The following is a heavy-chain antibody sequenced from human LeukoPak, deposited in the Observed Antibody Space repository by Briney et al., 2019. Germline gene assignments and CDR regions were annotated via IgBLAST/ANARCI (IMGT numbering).Heavy chain of an antibody. CDR3: AKDLDIVATITGN. J-gene: IGHJ4*02. CDR1: GFTFSSYA. V-gene: IGHV3-23*01. Sequence: PGGSLRLSCAASGFTFSSYAMSWVRQAPGKGLEWVSGVSGSGGSTYYADSVKGRFTISRDNYKNTLYLQMNSLRAEDTAVYYCAKDLDIVATITGNWGQGTLVTVSS. CDR2: VSGSGGST. D-gene: IGHD5-12*01.